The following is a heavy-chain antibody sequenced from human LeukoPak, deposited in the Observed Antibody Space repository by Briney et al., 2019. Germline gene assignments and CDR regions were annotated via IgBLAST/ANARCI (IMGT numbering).Heavy chain of an antibody. D-gene: IGHD6-13*01. V-gene: IGHV3-23*01. CDR3: AKALSVYSSSWYVSGAFDI. CDR2: ISGSGGST. CDR1: GFTFSSYA. J-gene: IGHJ3*02. Sequence: PGGSLRLSCAASGFTFSSYAMSWVRQAPGKGLEWVSAISGSGGSTYYADSVKGRFTISRDNSKNTLYLQMNSLRAEDTAVYYCAKALSVYSSSWYVSGAFDIWGQGTMVTVSS.